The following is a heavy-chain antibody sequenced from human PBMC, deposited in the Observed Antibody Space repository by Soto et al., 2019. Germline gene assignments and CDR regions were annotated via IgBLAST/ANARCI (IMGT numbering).Heavy chain of an antibody. J-gene: IGHJ5*02. D-gene: IGHD4-4*01. CDR2: IRDSDSGGST. V-gene: IGHV3-23*01. CDR3: ARERSGYSHTFDP. CDR1: GFTFSNSA. Sequence: LRLSCAASGFTFSNSAMTWVRQAPAKGLEWVSTIRDSDSGGSTFYADSVKGRFTISTDTSTNTAYVELRSLRSDDTAVYYCARERSGYSHTFDPWGQGTLVTVSS.